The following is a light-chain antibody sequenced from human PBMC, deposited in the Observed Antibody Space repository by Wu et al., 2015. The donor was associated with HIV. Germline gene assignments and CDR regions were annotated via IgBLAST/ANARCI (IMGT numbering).Light chain of an antibody. J-gene: IGKJ1*01. CDR1: QSVTNSY. CDR2: GAS. V-gene: IGKV3-20*01. Sequence: EIVLTQSPGTLSLSPGERATLSCRASQSVTNSYLAWYQQKPGQAPSLLIYGASSRATGIPDRFSGSGSGTDFTLTISRLEPEDFAVYYCQQYGSSLERTFGQGTKVEIK. CDR3: QQYGSSLERT.